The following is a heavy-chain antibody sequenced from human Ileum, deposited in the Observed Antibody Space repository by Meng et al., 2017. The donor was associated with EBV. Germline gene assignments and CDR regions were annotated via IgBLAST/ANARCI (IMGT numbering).Heavy chain of an antibody. CDR1: GFTVSSNY. CDR3: ASKSEGYDH. Sequence: EVRMVGSGGSVSQPGGSLSLSGAASGFTVSSNYMSWVRQAPGKGLEWVSVIYTGGSTYYADSVKGRFTISRDNSKNTLYLQMNSLRGEDTAVYYCASKSEGYDHWGQGTLVTVSS. CDR2: IYTGGST. V-gene: IGHV3-53*01. D-gene: IGHD5-12*01. J-gene: IGHJ4*02.